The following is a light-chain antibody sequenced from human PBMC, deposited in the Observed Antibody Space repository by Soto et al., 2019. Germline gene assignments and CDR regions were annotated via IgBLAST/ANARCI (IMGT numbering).Light chain of an antibody. V-gene: IGLV1-40*01. CDR3: QSSDKSPDSSYV. J-gene: IGLJ1*01. Sequence: QSARTHPPAVSGTPGQTITISCSGTSSNIVAGYAVHWYQHLPGTAPKLLIFDDTNRPSGVPDRFSGSRSGASASLAITGLQADDEGDYYCQSSDKSPDSSYVFGSGTKVTVL. CDR2: DDT. CDR1: SSNIVAGYA.